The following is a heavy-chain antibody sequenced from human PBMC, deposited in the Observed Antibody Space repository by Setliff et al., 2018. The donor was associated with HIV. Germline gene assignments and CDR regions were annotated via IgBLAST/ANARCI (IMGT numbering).Heavy chain of an antibody. D-gene: IGHD3-10*01. V-gene: IGHV3-74*01. CDR2: INSDGSTT. Sequence: GESPKISCAASGFTLENFWMHWVRQAPGKGLEWISRINSDGSTTDYARSVKGRFTISRDNATNTLFLQMNTLRAEDTAVYYCTRAPPSTVVTFFDYWGQGALVTVSS. J-gene: IGHJ4*02. CDR3: TRAPPSTVVTFFDY. CDR1: GFTLENFW.